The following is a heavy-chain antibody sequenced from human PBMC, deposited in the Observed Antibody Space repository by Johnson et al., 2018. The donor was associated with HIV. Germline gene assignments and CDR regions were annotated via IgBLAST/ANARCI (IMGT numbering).Heavy chain of an antibody. CDR1: GFTFSDSY. CDR2: ISSSDSAI. CDR3: ARGSRYTYDNDDVYLLQAFDY. D-gene: IGHD3-16*01. V-gene: IGHV3-11*04. J-gene: IGHJ3*01. Sequence: QVQLVESGGGVVQPGRSLRLSCAASGFTFSDSYMNWIRQAPGKGLEWVSYISSSDSAIWYADSVKGRFTISRDNSRNTLYLEMKSLRAEDTAVYYCARGSRYTYDNDDVYLLQAFDYWGQGTMVTVSS.